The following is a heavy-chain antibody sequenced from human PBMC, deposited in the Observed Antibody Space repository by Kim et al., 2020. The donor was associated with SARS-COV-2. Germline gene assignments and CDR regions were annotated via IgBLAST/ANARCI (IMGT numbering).Heavy chain of an antibody. CDR3: VRDRWGWGV. Sequence: GGSLRLSCAASGFTFSDYYMDWVRQAPGKGLEWVGRSRDKANSYSTDYAASVKGRFTISRDDSKNSLYLQMDSLKTEDTAVYYSVRDRWGWGVWGQGTTVTVSS. D-gene: IGHD3-16*01. CDR1: GFTFSDYY. V-gene: IGHV3-72*01. CDR2: SRDKANSYST. J-gene: IGHJ6*02.